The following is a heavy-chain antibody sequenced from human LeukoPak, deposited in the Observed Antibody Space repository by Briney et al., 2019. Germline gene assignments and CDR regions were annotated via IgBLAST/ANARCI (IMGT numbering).Heavy chain of an antibody. V-gene: IGHV4-34*01. D-gene: IGHD1-7*01. CDR3: ARRYNWNYNWFDP. J-gene: IGHJ5*02. CDR2: INHSGST. Sequence: PSETLSITCAVYGGSFSGYYWSWIRQPPGKGLEWIGEINHSGSTNYNPSLKSRVTISVDTSKNQFSLKLSSVTVADTAVYYCARRYNWNYNWFDPWGQGTLVTVSS. CDR1: GGSFSGYY.